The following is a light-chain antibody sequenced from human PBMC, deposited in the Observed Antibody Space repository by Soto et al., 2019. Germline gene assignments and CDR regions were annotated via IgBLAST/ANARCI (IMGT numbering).Light chain of an antibody. J-gene: IGLJ3*02. CDR2: GTS. CDR1: NSNLGAGYD. CDR3: QSYDFTLGAFWV. Sequence: QSVLTQPPSVSGAPGQRVTISCTGNNSNLGAGYDVHWYQQLPGTAPKLLIYGTSNRPSGVPDRFSGSKSGTSASLAITGLQAEDEAHYFCQSYDFTLGAFWVFGGGTKLTVL. V-gene: IGLV1-40*01.